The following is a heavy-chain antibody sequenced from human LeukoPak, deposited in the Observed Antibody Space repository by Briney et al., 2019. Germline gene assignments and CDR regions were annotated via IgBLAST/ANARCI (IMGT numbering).Heavy chain of an antibody. V-gene: IGHV4-38-2*02. Sequence: SETLSLTCTVSGYSISSGYYWGWIRQPPGKGLEWIGSIYHSGSTYYNPSLKSRVTISVDTSKNQFSLKLSSVTAADTAVYYCARDPGGSYSTTRGDWFDPWGQGVLVTVSS. D-gene: IGHD1-1*01. CDR2: IYHSGST. CDR3: ARDPGGSYSTTRGDWFDP. J-gene: IGHJ5*02. CDR1: GYSISSGYY.